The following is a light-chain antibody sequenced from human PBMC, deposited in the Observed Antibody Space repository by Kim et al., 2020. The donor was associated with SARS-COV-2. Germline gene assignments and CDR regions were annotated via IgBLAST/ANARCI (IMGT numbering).Light chain of an antibody. CDR2: GAS. CDR3: QQSSSAPYT. V-gene: IGKV1-39*01. CDR1: QSISRN. J-gene: IGKJ2*01. Sequence: SASVGDRVTITCRASQSISRNLNWYQQKPGKAPNLLIFGASSLQTRVPSRFSGSGSGTDFTLTISSLQPEDFATYYCQQSSSAPYTVGPGTKLEI.